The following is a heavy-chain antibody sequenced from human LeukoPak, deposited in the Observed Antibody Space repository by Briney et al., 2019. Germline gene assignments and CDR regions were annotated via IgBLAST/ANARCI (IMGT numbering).Heavy chain of an antibody. CDR1: GGSISSYY. V-gene: IGHV4-59*01. CDR3: ASVNHNNYYYYYMDV. D-gene: IGHD1-14*01. Sequence: SETLSLTCTVSGGSISSYYWSWIRQPPGKGLEWIGYIYYSGSTNYNPSLKSRVTISVDTSKNQFSLKLSSVTAADTAVYYCASVNHNNYYYYYMDVWGKGTTVTVSS. CDR2: IYYSGST. J-gene: IGHJ6*03.